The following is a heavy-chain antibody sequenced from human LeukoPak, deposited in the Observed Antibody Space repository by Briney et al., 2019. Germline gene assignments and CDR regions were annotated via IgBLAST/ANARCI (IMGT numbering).Heavy chain of an antibody. Sequence: GGSLRLSCAASGFTFSSYEMSWVRQAPGKGLEWVSYISSSGSTIYYADSVKGRFTISRDNAKNSLYLQMNSLRAEDTAVYYCAREWYAGFGELLSSYYGMDVWGQGTTVTVSS. V-gene: IGHV3-48*03. CDR3: AREWYAGFGELLSSYYGMDV. J-gene: IGHJ6*02. D-gene: IGHD3-10*01. CDR1: GFTFSSYE. CDR2: ISSSGSTI.